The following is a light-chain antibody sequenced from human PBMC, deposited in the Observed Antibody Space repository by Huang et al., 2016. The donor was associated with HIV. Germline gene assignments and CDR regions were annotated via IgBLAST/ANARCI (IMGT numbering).Light chain of an antibody. CDR2: STS. V-gene: IGKV3-15*01. CDR1: QSLSNN. CDR3: QQCNNWPYT. Sequence: EILMTQSPATLSVSPGERAPLFCRASQSLSNNLAWYQQKPGQPPRLLIYSTSTRATDVPARFSGSGSGTEFTLTISSLQSEDFALYYCQQCNNWPYTFGQGTKLEIK. J-gene: IGKJ2*01.